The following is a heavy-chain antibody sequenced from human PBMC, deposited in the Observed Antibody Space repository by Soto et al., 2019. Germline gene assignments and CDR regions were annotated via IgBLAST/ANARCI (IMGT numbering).Heavy chain of an antibody. J-gene: IGHJ3*02. CDR2: IYYSGST. D-gene: IGHD2-21*01. V-gene: IGHV4-39*01. CDR3: ASIKYILGVLRPVAFDI. CDR1: GGSISSSSYY. Sequence: QLQLQESGPGLVKPSETLSLTCTVSGGSISSSSYYWGWIRQPPGKGLEWIGSIYYSGSTYYNPSLKSRVTISVDTSKNQFSLKLSSVTAADTAVYYCASIKYILGVLRPVAFDIWGQGTMVTVSS.